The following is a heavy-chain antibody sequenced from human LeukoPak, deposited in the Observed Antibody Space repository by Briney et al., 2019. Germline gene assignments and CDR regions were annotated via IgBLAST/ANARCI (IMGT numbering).Heavy chain of an antibody. J-gene: IGHJ4*02. CDR3: AWEWKYHDL. D-gene: IGHD2-2*01. Sequence: PGGSLRLSCAASGFPFSNYWMNWVRQAPGKGLEWVANIKEDGSEIYYLESVKGRFTISRDNAKNSLYLQMGSMRGEETAVYYCAWEWKYHDLWGQGTLVTVSS. CDR2: IKEDGSEI. V-gene: IGHV3-7*04. CDR1: GFPFSNYW.